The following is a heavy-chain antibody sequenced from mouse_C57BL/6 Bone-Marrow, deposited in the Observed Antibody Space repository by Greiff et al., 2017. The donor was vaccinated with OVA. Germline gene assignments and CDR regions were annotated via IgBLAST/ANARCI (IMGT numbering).Heavy chain of an antibody. CDR1: GYTFTNYW. CDR2: IHPNSGST. V-gene: IGHV1-64*01. Sequence: QVQLQQPGAELVKPGASVKLSCKASGYTFTNYWMHWVKQRPGQGLEWIGMIHPNSGSTNYNEKFKRKATLTVDKSSSPADMQLRSLTSEDSAVYYCARYHYGSSYDYWGQGTTLTVSS. CDR3: ARYHYGSSYDY. J-gene: IGHJ2*01. D-gene: IGHD1-1*01.